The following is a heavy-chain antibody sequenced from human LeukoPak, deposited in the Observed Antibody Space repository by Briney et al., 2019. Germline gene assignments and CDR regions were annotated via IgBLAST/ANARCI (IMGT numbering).Heavy chain of an antibody. V-gene: IGHV3-30*18. CDR1: GFTFSSYG. CDR3: AKGDMVRGVIDY. Sequence: GGSLRLSCAASGFTFSSYGMHWVRQAPGKGLEWVAVISYDGSNKYYADSVKGQFTISRDNSKNTLYLQMNSLRAEDTAVYYCAKGDMVRGVIDYWGQGTLVTVSS. J-gene: IGHJ4*02. D-gene: IGHD3-10*01. CDR2: ISYDGSNK.